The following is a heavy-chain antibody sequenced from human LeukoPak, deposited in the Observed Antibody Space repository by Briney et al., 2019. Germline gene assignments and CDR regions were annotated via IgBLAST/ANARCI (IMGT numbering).Heavy chain of an antibody. CDR1: GGSISSSSYY. CDR3: ARRRIVGATGSFDP. J-gene: IGHJ5*02. CDR2: IYYSGNT. V-gene: IGHV4-39*01. D-gene: IGHD1-26*01. Sequence: SETLSLTCSVSGGSISSSSYYWGWIRQPPGKGLEWIGSIYYSGNTYNNPSLKSRVTISVDTSKNQLSLKLTSVTAADTAVYYCARRRIVGATGSFDPWGQGTLVTVSS.